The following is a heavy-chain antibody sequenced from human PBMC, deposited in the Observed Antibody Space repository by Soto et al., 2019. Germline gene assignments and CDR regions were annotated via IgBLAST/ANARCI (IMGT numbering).Heavy chain of an antibody. D-gene: IGHD5-12*01. CDR2: INHSGST. V-gene: IGHV4-34*01. J-gene: IGHJ4*02. CDR3: ARERGERLRLSPSFDY. Sequence: QVQLQQWGAGLLKPSETLSLTCAVYGGSFSGYYWSWIRQPPGKGLEWSGEINHSGSTNYNPSLKSRVTISVDTSKNQFSLKLSSVTAADTAVYYCARERGERLRLSPSFDYWGQGTLVTVSS. CDR1: GGSFSGYY.